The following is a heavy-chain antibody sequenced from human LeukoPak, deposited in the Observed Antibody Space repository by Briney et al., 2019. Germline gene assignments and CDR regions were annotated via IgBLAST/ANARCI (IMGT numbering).Heavy chain of an antibody. CDR2: KNPNSGNS. Sequence: EASVKVSCKASGYTFTNYNINWVRQATGQGREWMGYKNPNSGNSAYAQKFQGRVTITTDASITTAYMELSGLRSEDTALYYCAREGLDYWGQGTLVTVSS. J-gene: IGHJ4*02. V-gene: IGHV1-8*01. CDR3: AREGLDY. CDR1: GYTFTNYN.